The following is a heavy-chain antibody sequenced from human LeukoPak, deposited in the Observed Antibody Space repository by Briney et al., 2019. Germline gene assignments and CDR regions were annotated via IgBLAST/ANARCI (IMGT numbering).Heavy chain of an antibody. Sequence: SESLSLTCAVSGGSISSYYWSWIRQPPGKGLEWIGFFYYSGSTNYNPSLKSRVTISVDTSKNHFSLRLSSVTAADTAVYYCARGPGGYSYGYYFDYWGQGTLVTVSS. CDR3: ARGPGGYSYGYYFDY. CDR2: FYYSGST. V-gene: IGHV4-59*01. CDR1: GGSISSYY. J-gene: IGHJ4*02. D-gene: IGHD5-18*01.